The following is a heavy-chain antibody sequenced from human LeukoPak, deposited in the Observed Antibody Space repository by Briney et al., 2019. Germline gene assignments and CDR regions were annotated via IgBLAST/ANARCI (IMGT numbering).Heavy chain of an antibody. CDR3: ARDWDCSRSSCYDAFDI. CDR1: GFTVSSNY. J-gene: IGHJ3*02. D-gene: IGHD2-2*01. Sequence: GGSLRLSCAASGFTVSSNYMSWVRQAPGKGLEWVSVIYSGGSTYYADSVRSRFTISRDNSKNTLYLQMNSLRVEDTAVYYCARDWDCSRSSCYDAFDIWGQGTMVTVSS. V-gene: IGHV3-53*01. CDR2: IYSGGST.